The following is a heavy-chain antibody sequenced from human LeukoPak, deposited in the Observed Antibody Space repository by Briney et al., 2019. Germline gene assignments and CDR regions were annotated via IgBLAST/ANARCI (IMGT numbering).Heavy chain of an antibody. CDR3: ARVVDYYDSSGGYWYFDL. Sequence: SETLSLTCTVSGGSISSYYWSCIRQPPGKGLEWIGYIYYSGSTNYNPSLKSRVTISVDTSKNQFSLKLSSVTAADTAVYYCARVVDYYDSSGGYWYFDLWGRGTLVTVSS. V-gene: IGHV4-59*01. D-gene: IGHD3-22*01. CDR2: IYYSGST. CDR1: GGSISSYY. J-gene: IGHJ2*01.